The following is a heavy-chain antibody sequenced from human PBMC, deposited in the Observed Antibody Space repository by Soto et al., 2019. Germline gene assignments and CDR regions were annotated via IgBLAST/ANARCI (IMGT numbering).Heavy chain of an antibody. CDR3: ASGISI. Sequence: GGSLRLSCAASGFTFSSYELNWVRQAPGKGLEWVSYISSSGSTRYYADSVKDRFTISRDNAKNSLYLQMNSLRAEDTAVYYCASGISIWGQGTMVTVSS. CDR2: ISSSGSTR. J-gene: IGHJ3*02. CDR1: GFTFSSYE. V-gene: IGHV3-48*03. D-gene: IGHD1-20*01.